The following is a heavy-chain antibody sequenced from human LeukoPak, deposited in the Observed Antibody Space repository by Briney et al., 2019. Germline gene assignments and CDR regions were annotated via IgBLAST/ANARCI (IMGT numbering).Heavy chain of an antibody. V-gene: IGHV3-13*01. CDR1: GFTFSTYD. J-gene: IGHJ4*02. CDR3: VRGAAGYDY. Sequence: PGGSLRLSYAVSGFTFSTYDMHWVRQATGNGLEWISSIGTVGDTYYSPSVKGRFTISRENAKSSLYLQMNNLRVGDTAIYYCVRGAAGYDYWGQGTLVTVSS. D-gene: IGHD5-12*01. CDR2: IGTVGDT.